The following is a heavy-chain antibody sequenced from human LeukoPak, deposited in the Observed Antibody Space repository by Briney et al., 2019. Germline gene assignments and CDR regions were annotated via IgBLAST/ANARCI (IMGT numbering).Heavy chain of an antibody. CDR1: GYTFTGYY. J-gene: IGHJ6*03. Sequence: ASVKVSCKASGYTFTGYYMHWVRQAPGQGLEWMGWINPNSGGTNYAQKFRGRVTMTRDTSISTAYMELSRLRSDDTAVYYCARDVLVVVPAATSYYYYMDVWGKGTTVTVSS. CDR3: ARDVLVVVPAATSYYYYMDV. CDR2: INPNSGGT. V-gene: IGHV1-2*02. D-gene: IGHD2-2*01.